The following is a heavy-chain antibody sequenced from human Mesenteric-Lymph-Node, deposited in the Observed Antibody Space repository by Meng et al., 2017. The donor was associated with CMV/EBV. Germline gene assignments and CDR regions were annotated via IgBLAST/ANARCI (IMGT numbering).Heavy chain of an antibody. V-gene: IGHV3-11*04. CDR1: GFTFTDYY. J-gene: IGHJ1*01. Sequence: GESLKISCTVSGFTFTDYYMSWIRQAPGKGLEWISYISDSGATVHYVDSVRGRFTISRDNAMNSLYLQMNSLRAEDTAVYYCEKDKYQVLSEYFHHWGQGTLVTVSS. CDR3: EKDKYQVLSEYFHH. D-gene: IGHD2-2*01. CDR2: ISDSGATV.